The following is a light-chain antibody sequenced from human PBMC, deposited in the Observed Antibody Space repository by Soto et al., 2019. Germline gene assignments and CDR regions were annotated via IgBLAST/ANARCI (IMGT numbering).Light chain of an antibody. V-gene: IGKV3D-15*01. Sequence: EIVMTQSPDTLSVSPGERATLSCRASQSVRSNLAWYQRKPGQPPRLLIYGASNRATGIPPRFNGSGSGTDFTLTISGLQSEASAVYFCQQFKTWPPTFTFGPGTKVEIK. CDR3: QQFKTWPPTFT. CDR2: GAS. J-gene: IGKJ3*01. CDR1: QSVRSN.